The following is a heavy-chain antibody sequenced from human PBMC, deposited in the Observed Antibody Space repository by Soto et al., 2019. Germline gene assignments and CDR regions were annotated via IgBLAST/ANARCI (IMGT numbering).Heavy chain of an antibody. V-gene: IGHV2-5*02. Sequence: QITVKESGLTLVKPTETLTLTCTFSGFSLSSIGMGVGWIRQPPGKALEWLTLIYWDDDKRYSPSLSSRLTITKDPSNNQVDLTMTNLDPVDTATYYCARLTRGVYDLDRLWEKFDYWGQGALVTVS. CDR1: GFSLSSIGMG. D-gene: IGHD5-12*01. CDR2: IYWDDDK. J-gene: IGHJ4*02. CDR3: ARLTRGVYDLDRLWEKFDY.